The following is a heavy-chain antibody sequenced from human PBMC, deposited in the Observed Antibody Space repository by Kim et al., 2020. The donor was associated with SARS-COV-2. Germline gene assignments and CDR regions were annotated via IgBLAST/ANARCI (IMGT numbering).Heavy chain of an antibody. V-gene: IGHV3-23*01. CDR1: GFTFSSYA. CDR2: STTSDAGT. Sequence: GGSLRLSCVASGFTFSSYAMSWVRQAPGKGLEWVSSSTTSDAGTNYADSVKGRFTISRDNSKNTLYLQMNSLRVDDTAVYYCARTRRGSYSDYWGQGTLV. CDR3: ARTRRGSYSDY. D-gene: IGHD3-22*01. J-gene: IGHJ4*02.